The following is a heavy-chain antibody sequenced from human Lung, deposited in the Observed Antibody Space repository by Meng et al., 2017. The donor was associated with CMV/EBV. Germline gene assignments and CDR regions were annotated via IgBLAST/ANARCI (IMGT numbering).Heavy chain of an antibody. CDR3: ARGSTSVTMIVVVFTAASLAYDS. J-gene: IGHJ4*02. Sequence: SETLSLTCAVYGGSLSGSYWGWIRQTPEKGLEWIGEINHSGSTTYNPSLKSRVTISIDTSKNQFSLKLKSVTAADTAVYYCARGSTSVTMIVVVFTAASLAYDSWGQGTLVTVSS. D-gene: IGHD3-22*01. CDR1: GGSLSGSY. V-gene: IGHV4-34*01. CDR2: INHSGST.